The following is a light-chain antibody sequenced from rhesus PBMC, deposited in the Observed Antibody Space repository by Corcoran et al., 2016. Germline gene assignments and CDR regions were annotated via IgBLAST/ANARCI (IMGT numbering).Light chain of an antibody. Sequence: QAALTQPRSVSGSPGQSVTISCTGTSSDIGGYKYVSWYQQYPGTAPKLMIFEVSERPSGVSDRFSGSKSGNTASRTLAGLQAGDDADYYSCSYRSGSTFEVFGSGTKLTVL. CDR1: SSDIGGYKY. V-gene: IGLV2-32*01. J-gene: IGLJ6*01. CDR3: CSYRSGSTFEV. CDR2: EVS.